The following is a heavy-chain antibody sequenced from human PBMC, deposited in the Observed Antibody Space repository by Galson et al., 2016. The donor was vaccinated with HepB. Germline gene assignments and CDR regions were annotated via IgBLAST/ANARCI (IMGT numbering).Heavy chain of an antibody. CDR1: GYTFSSYA. CDR3: VRGAGGYAPHFDY. J-gene: IGHJ4*02. V-gene: IGHV3-23*01. CDR2: IGGSGGSA. Sequence: SLRLSCAASGYTFSSYAMSWVRQAPGKGLEWVSGIGGSGGSAYYADSVKGRFTISRDNAYNSLYLQMNSLRVEDTAVYYCVRGAGGYAPHFDYWGQGTLVIVSS. D-gene: IGHD5-12*01.